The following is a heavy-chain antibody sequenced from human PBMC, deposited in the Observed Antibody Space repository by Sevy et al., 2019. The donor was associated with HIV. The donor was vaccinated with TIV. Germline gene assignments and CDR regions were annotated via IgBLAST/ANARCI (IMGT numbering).Heavy chain of an antibody. Sequence: GGSLRLSCAASGFTFSNYSMNWVRQAPGKGLEWVSYISSSSSTIYYADSVKGRFTISRDNAKNSLFLQMNSLRAEDTAVYYCARDGYYYDSSGYYYWGQGTLATVSS. J-gene: IGHJ4*02. V-gene: IGHV3-48*01. CDR1: GFTFSNYS. CDR3: ARDGYYYDSSGYYY. D-gene: IGHD3-22*01. CDR2: ISSSSSTI.